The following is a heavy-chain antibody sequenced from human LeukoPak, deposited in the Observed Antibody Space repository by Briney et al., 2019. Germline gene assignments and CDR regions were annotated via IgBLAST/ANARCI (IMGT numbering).Heavy chain of an antibody. CDR2: IRYDGNNE. CDR1: GFVFSNYG. J-gene: IGHJ4*02. V-gene: IGHV3-30*02. CDR3: AKEDGRVSTSTSAFDF. Sequence: GGSLRLSCAASGFVFSNYGIHWIRQPPDKRLQWVAFIRYDGNNEYYADFVKGRFAPSRDNSKNTAYLHLNGLRADDTAVYFCAKEDGRVSTSTSAFDFWGQGTLVTVSP. D-gene: IGHD2/OR15-2a*01.